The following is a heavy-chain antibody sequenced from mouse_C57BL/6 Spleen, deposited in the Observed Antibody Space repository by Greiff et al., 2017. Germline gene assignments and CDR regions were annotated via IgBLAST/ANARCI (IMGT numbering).Heavy chain of an antibody. V-gene: IGHV1-81*01. CDR2: IYPRSGNT. CDR1: GYTFTSYG. Sequence: VQLQQSGAELARPGASVKLSCKASGYTFTSYGISWVKQRTGQGLEWIGEIYPRSGNTYYNEKFKGKATLTADKSSSTAYMELRSLTSEDSAVDFCAREVWLKDAMDYWGQGTSVTVSS. J-gene: IGHJ4*01. D-gene: IGHD2-10*02. CDR3: AREVWLKDAMDY.